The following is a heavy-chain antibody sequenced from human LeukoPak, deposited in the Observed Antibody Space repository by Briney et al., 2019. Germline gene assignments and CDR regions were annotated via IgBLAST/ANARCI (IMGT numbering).Heavy chain of an antibody. CDR3: ARSIGAAGYMDV. D-gene: IGHD6-13*01. Sequence: ASVKLSCNAAGSRFISYSMYWVRQAPGQGHEREGWINTNTGNPTHAQCFTGRFVFSLDTSVSTAYLQISSLKAEDTAVYYCARSIGAAGYMDVWGKGTTVTVSS. CDR2: INTNTGNP. CDR1: GSRFISYS. V-gene: IGHV7-4-1*02. J-gene: IGHJ6*03.